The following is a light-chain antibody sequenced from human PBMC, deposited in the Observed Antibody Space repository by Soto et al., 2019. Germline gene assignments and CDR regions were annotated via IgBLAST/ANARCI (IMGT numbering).Light chain of an antibody. V-gene: IGLV3-21*02. CDR3: QVWDSSSDHTVV. Sequence: SYELTQPPSVSVAPGQTARITCGGNNIGSKSVHWYQQKPVQAPVLVVYDDSDRPSGIPERFSGSNSGNTATLTISRVEAGDEADYYCQVWDSSSDHTVVFGGGTKVTVL. CDR1: NIGSKS. CDR2: DDS. J-gene: IGLJ2*01.